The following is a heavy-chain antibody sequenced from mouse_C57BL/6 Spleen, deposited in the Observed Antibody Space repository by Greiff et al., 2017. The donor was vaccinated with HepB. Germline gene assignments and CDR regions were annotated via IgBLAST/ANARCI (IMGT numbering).Heavy chain of an antibody. V-gene: IGHV1-80*01. CDR3: ARRGDGNSVYYFDY. J-gene: IGHJ2*01. D-gene: IGHD2-1*01. CDR1: GYAFSSYW. Sequence: QVQLQQSGAELVKPGASVKISCKASGYAFSSYWMNWVKQRPGKGLEWIGQIYPGDGDTNYNGKFKGKATLTADKSSSTAYMQLSSLTSEDSAVYFGARRGDGNSVYYFDYWGQGTTLTVSS. CDR2: IYPGDGDT.